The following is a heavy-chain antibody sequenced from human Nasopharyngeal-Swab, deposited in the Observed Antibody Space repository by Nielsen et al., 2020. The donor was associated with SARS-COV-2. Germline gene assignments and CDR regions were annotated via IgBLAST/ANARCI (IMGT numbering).Heavy chain of an antibody. CDR2: IYHSGCT. Sequence: VRQAPGKGLEWIGEIYHSGCTNYNPSLKSRVTISVDKSKNQFSLKLSSVTAADTAVYYCASPQGSSGHYYMDVWGKGTTVTVSS. J-gene: IGHJ6*03. CDR3: ASPQGSSGHYYMDV. V-gene: IGHV4-4*02. D-gene: IGHD3-22*01.